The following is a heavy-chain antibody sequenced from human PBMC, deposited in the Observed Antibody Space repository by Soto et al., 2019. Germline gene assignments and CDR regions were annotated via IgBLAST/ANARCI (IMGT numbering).Heavy chain of an antibody. J-gene: IGHJ4*02. V-gene: IGHV1-69*01. Sequence: QVQLVQSGAEVQKPGSSVKVSCKASGGTFSSYAISWVRQAPGQGLEWMGGIIPIFGTANYAQKFQGRGPITADQSTSTAYMELSSLSSEDTAVYYCARRLDAYSTTGPLYWGQGTLVTVSS. CDR3: ARRLDAYSTTGPLY. CDR1: GGTFSSYA. D-gene: IGHD6-13*01. CDR2: IIPIFGTA.